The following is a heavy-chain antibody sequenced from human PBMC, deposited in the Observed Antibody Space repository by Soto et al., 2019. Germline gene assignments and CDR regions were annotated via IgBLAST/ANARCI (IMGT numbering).Heavy chain of an antibody. V-gene: IGHV1-18*04. CDR2: ISAYNGNT. CDR1: GYTFTSYG. J-gene: IGHJ6*02. Sequence: AASVKVSCKASGYTFTSYGISWVRQAPGQGLEWMGWISAYNGNTNYAQKLQGRVTMTTDTSTSTAYMELRSLRSDDTAVYYCAGGYCSSTSCPRPYYGMDVWGQGTTVTVSS. D-gene: IGHD2-2*01. CDR3: AGGYCSSTSCPRPYYGMDV.